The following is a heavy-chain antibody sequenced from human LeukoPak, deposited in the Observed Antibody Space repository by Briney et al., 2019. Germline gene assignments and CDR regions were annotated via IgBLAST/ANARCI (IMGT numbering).Heavy chain of an antibody. CDR3: ARMVPAGTHNY. CDR2: IYASGSN. D-gene: IGHD2-2*01. V-gene: IGHV4-4*07. CDR1: GGSVNSYY. J-gene: IGHJ4*02. Sequence: PSETLSLTCTVSGGSVNSYYWSWIRQPAGKGLEGIGHIYASGSNDYNPSLKSRVTMSLDMAKNQFSLRLTSVTAADTAVYFCARMVPAGTHNYWGQGLLVTVSS.